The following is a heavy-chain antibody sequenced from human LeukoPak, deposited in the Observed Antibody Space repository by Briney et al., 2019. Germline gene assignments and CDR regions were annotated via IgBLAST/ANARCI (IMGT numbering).Heavy chain of an antibody. D-gene: IGHD3-10*01. CDR2: MNPNSGNT. CDR3: ARVAKTRLLPFTMPTYYYYYMDV. Sequence: ASVKVSCKASGYTFTSYDINWVRQATGQGLEWMGWMNPNSGNTDYAQKFQGRVTIARNTSISTAYMELSSLRSEDTAVYYCARVAKTRLLPFTMPTYYYYYMDVWGKGTTVTISS. V-gene: IGHV1-8*03. CDR1: GYTFTSYD. J-gene: IGHJ6*03.